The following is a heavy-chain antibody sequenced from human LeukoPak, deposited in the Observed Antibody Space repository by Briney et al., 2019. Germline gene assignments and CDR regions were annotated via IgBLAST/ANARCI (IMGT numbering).Heavy chain of an antibody. J-gene: IGHJ4*02. CDR1: GYTLTELS. V-gene: IGHV1-24*01. Sequence: ASGKVSCKVSGYTLTELSMHWVRQAPGKGLEWMGGFDPEDGETIYAQKFQGRVTMTEDTSTDTAYMELSSLRSEDTAVYYCATPNYYDSSGYWVYWGQGTLVTVSS. D-gene: IGHD3-22*01. CDR3: ATPNYYDSSGYWVY. CDR2: FDPEDGET.